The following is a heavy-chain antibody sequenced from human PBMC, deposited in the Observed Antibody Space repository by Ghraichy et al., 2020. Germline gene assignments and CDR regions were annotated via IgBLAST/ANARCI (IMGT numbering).Heavy chain of an antibody. V-gene: IGHV4-39*07. Sequence: SETLSLTCTVSGGSVSISTNYWGWIRQPPGKGLEWIGSIYFSGNTYYNPSLTSRVTISIDTSKNQFSLKVNSVTAADTAVYYCAREFTRADFDHWGPGTPVTVS. CDR1: GGSVSISTNY. J-gene: IGHJ4*02. CDR3: AREFTRADFDH. CDR2: IYFSGNT.